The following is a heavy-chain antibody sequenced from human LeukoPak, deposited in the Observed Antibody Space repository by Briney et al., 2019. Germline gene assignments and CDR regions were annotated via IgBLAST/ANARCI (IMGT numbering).Heavy chain of an antibody. CDR2: LYLDGRT. J-gene: IGHJ4*02. D-gene: IGHD3-3*01. CDR1: GGSVTSTNW. V-gene: IGHV4-4*02. Sequence: SETLSLTCGVSGGSVTSTNWWTWVRPPPGKGLEWMGELYLDGRTIYNPSLKSRLIMSVDLPENHISLKLTSVTAADTAVYYCAREGGFYRPLDYSGQGTLVTVSS. CDR3: AREGGFYRPLDY.